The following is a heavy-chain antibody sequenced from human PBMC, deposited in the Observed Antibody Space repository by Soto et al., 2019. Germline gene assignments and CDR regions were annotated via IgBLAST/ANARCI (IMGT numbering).Heavy chain of an antibody. J-gene: IGHJ5*02. V-gene: IGHV1-69*01. D-gene: IGHD2-8*02. CDR1: GGTLSHSA. CDR2: TTPIIGTT. Sequence: QVHLVQSGAEVRKPGSSVKVSCKASGGTLSHSAVSWVRQAPGQGLEWMGGTTPIIGTTQNAQKLQGRVTFTADESRNKAEKDLSGLRSADKAIYSCARGESTDTGDVPWGQGTLVTVSS. CDR3: ARGESTDTGDVP.